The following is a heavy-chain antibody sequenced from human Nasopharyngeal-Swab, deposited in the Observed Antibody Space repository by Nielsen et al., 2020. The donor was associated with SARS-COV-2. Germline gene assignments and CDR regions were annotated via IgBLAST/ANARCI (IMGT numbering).Heavy chain of an antibody. Sequence: GESLRLSCKGSGYSFTSYWISWVRQMPGKGLEWMGRIDPSDSYTNYSPSFQGHVTISADKSISTAYLQWSSLKASDTAMYYCATGRDGYNWDFDYWGQGTLVTVSS. CDR3: ATGRDGYNWDFDY. V-gene: IGHV5-10-1*01. CDR2: IDPSDSYT. J-gene: IGHJ4*02. CDR1: GYSFTSYW. D-gene: IGHD5-24*01.